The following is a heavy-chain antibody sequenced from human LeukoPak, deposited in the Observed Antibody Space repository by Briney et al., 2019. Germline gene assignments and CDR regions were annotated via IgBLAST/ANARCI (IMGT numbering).Heavy chain of an antibody. CDR2: ISSSGSTI. J-gene: IGHJ6*02. CDR3: AREFPGMDV. CDR1: GFTFSSYE. V-gene: IGHV3-48*03. Sequence: GGSLRLSCAASGFTFSSYEMNWVRQAPGEGLEWVSYISSSGSTIYYADSVKGRFTISRDNGKNSLYLQMNTLRAEDTAVYYCAREFPGMDVWGQGTTVTVSS.